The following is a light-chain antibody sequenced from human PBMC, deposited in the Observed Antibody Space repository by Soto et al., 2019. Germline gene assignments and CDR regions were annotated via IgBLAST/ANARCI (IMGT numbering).Light chain of an antibody. CDR2: AAS. CDR3: QQSYSTPRT. V-gene: IGKV1-39*01. Sequence: DIQRTQSPSSLSASVGDRVTSTCRASQSISSYLNWYKQKPGKAPKLLIYAASSLQSGVPSRFSGSGSGTDFTLTISSLQPEDFATYYCQQSYSTPRTFGQGTKLEIK. J-gene: IGKJ2*01. CDR1: QSISSY.